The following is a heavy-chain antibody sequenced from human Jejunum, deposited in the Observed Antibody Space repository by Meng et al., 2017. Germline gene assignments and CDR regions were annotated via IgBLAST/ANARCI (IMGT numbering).Heavy chain of an antibody. D-gene: IGHD6-19*01. CDR3: AKDGLGQWLLLD. Sequence: GESLKISCAASGFTFSSSAMSWVRQAPGQGLEWVSTITGSGSSTYHADSVKGRFTISRDNSKNTLYLQMNSLRAEDTAVYYCAKDGLGQWLLLDWGQGTLVTVSS. CDR2: ITGSGSST. CDR1: GFTFSSSA. V-gene: IGHV3-23*01. J-gene: IGHJ4*02.